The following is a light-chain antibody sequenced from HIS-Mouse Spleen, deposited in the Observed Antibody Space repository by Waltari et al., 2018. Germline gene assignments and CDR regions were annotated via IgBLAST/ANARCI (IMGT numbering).Light chain of an antibody. CDR1: SGDVGMTHP. J-gene: IGLJ3*02. V-gene: IGLV2-23*01. Sequence: QSALTQPASVPGSPGQPITTPSPGTSGDVGMTHPVSWVQQHPGKAPKLTFYEGSKRPSGVSNRFSGSKSGNTASLTISGLQAEDEADYYCCSYAGSSTPWVFGGGTKLTVL. CDR3: CSYAGSSTPWV. CDR2: EGS.